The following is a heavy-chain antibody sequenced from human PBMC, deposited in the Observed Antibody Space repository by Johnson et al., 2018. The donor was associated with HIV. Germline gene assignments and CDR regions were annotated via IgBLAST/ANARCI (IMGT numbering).Heavy chain of an antibody. V-gene: IGHV3-15*01. CDR3: AKGYYDSPFGFDI. CDR1: GFTVSSNH. Sequence: VQLVESGGGVVQPGRSLRLSCAASGFTVSSNHMSWVRQAPGKGLEWVGRIKSKTDGGTTEYAAPVKARFTISRDDSKNTLYLQMHNLTTEDTAVYYCAKGYYDSPFGFDIWGQGTMVIVSS. J-gene: IGHJ3*02. CDR2: IKSKTDGGTT. D-gene: IGHD3-3*01.